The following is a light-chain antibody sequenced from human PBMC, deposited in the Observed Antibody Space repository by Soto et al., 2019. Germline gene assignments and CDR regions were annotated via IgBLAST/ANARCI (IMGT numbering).Light chain of an antibody. CDR2: DAS. CDR3: QQYDDWPDT. V-gene: IGKV3-15*01. Sequence: EKVMTQSPATLSVSPGERATLSCRASQSVSSNLAWYQQKPGHAPRLLVYDASTRATGIPARFSGSGSETEFTLTISSLQYEAIAVYYCQQYDDWPDTFGQGTKVEIK. J-gene: IGKJ1*01. CDR1: QSVSSN.